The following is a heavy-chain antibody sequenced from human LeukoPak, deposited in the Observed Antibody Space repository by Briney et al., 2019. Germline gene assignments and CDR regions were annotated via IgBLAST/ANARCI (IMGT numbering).Heavy chain of an antibody. D-gene: IGHD6-19*01. CDR2: IYFAGTT. J-gene: IGHJ4*02. CDR3: ARLSSGSRPNFDS. CDR1: GGSISAYY. V-gene: IGHV4-59*08. Sequence: SETLSLTCTLWGGSISAYYWSGIRQPRGRGGEGMVYIYFAGTTTYHPSLRSQVTISLDKSNNQFSLDLTSVTVADTAVYYCARLSSGSRPNFDSCGQGSLLTVSS.